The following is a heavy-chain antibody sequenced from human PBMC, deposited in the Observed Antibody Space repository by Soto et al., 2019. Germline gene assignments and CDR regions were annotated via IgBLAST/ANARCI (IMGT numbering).Heavy chain of an antibody. Sequence: QVQLVQSGAEVKKPGASVRVSCQASGYSFNTYAIHWVRQAPGQGLEWMGWINTANGNTEYSQKFQGRVTFTRDTSATTAYMDLSSLRSEDTATYYCAGGYKSAGWFDPWGQGTLVTVSS. CDR2: INTANGNT. D-gene: IGHD1-1*01. V-gene: IGHV1-3*04. CDR1: GYSFNTYA. J-gene: IGHJ5*02. CDR3: AGGYKSAGWFDP.